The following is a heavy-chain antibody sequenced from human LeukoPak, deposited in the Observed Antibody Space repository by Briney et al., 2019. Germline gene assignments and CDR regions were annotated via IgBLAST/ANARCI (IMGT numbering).Heavy chain of an antibody. CDR1: GFTFSNYW. CDR2: IKQDGSEK. CDR3: ARDNGVVHGVYYMDV. V-gene: IGHV3-7*01. D-gene: IGHD3-3*01. J-gene: IGHJ6*03. Sequence: GGSLRLSCAASGFTFSNYWMTWVRQAPGKGLEWVADIKQDGSEKLYVNSVRGRFSISRDNAKMSLFLQMNSLRAEDTAVYYCARDNGVVHGVYYMDVWGKGTTVTVS.